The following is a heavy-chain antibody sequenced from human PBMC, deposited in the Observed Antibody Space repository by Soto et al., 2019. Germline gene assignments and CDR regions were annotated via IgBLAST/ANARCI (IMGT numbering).Heavy chain of an antibody. J-gene: IGHJ4*02. Sequence: PGGSLRLSCVASGITLRTSGMNWVRQTPGGGLEWLAYISGSGATIYYADSVRGRFTISRDNANNSLYLHMGSLSDQDTGVYYSATALSYGAAFEQWGQGTLVTVSS. V-gene: IGHV3-48*02. CDR1: GITLRTSG. D-gene: IGHD2-8*01. CDR2: ISGSGATI. CDR3: ATALSYGAAFEQ.